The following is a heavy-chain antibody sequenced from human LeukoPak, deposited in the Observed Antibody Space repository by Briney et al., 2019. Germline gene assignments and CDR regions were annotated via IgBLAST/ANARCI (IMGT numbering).Heavy chain of an antibody. J-gene: IGHJ4*02. CDR3: ARGDPRRFEGVIGDLDY. CDR2: IWYDGSNK. D-gene: IGHD3-16*02. CDR1: GFTFSSYG. Sequence: PGGSLRLSCAASGFTFSSYGMHWVRQAPGKGLEWVAVIWYDGSNKYYADSVKGRFTISRDNSKNTLYLQMNSLRAEDTAVYYCARGDPRRFEGVIGDLDYWGQGTLVTVSS. V-gene: IGHV3-33*01.